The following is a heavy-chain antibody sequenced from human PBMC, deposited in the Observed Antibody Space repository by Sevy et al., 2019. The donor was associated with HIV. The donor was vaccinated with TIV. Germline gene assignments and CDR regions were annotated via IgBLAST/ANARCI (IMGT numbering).Heavy chain of an antibody. D-gene: IGHD3-22*01. Sequence: ASVKVSCKASGYTFTGYYMHWVRQAPGQGLEWMGRINPNSGGTNYAQKFQGRVTMTRDTSISTAYMELSRLRSDDTAVYYCAREARGYYDSSGYYNYWGQGTLVTVSS. CDR2: INPNSGGT. CDR3: AREARGYYDSSGYYNY. J-gene: IGHJ4*02. CDR1: GYTFTGYY. V-gene: IGHV1-2*06.